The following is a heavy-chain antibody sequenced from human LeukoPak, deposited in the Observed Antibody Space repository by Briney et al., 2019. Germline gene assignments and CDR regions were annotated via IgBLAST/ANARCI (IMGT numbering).Heavy chain of an antibody. J-gene: IGHJ4*02. V-gene: IGHV1-8*01. Sequence: ASVKVSCKASGYTFTSYDINWVRQATGQGLEWMGWMNPNSGNTGYAQKFQGRVTMTRNTSIGTAYMELSSLRSEDTAVYYCARGRGIAAAIGYWGQGTLVTVSS. CDR1: GYTFTSYD. D-gene: IGHD6-13*01. CDR2: MNPNSGNT. CDR3: ARGRGIAAAIGY.